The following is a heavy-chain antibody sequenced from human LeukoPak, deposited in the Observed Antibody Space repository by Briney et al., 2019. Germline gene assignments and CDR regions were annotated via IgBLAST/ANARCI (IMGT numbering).Heavy chain of an antibody. CDR3: ARDAALTGYYNNYYYGMDV. D-gene: IGHD3-9*01. J-gene: IGHJ6*02. CDR1: GFTFSSYA. Sequence: HTGGSLRLSCAASGFTFSSYAMHWVRQAPGKGLEWVAVISYDGSNKYYADSVKGRFTISRDNSKNTLYLQMNSLRAEDTAVYYCARDAALTGYYNNYYYGMDVWGQGTTVTVSS. CDR2: ISYDGSNK. V-gene: IGHV3-30-3*01.